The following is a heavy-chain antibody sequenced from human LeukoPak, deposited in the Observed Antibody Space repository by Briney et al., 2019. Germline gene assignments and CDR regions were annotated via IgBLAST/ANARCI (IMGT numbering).Heavy chain of an antibody. D-gene: IGHD1-26*01. CDR1: GYTFTGYY. CDR3: ARERNSGSYFMFDY. J-gene: IGHJ4*02. CDR2: INPNSGGT. Sequence: ASVKVSCKASGYTFTGYYMHWVRQAPGQGLEWMGWINPNSGGTNYAQKFQGRVTITADKSTSTAYMELSSLRSEDTAVYYCARERNSGSYFMFDYWGQGTLVTVSS. V-gene: IGHV1-2*02.